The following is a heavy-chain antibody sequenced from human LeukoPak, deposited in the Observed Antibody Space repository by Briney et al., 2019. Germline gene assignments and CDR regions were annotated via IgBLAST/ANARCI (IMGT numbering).Heavy chain of an antibody. J-gene: IGHJ4*02. V-gene: IGHV4-59*08. Sequence: SETLSLTCTVSGGSISSSYWSWIRQPPGKGLEWIGYISYSGSTNCNPSLKSRVTISVDTSKNQFSLKLSSVTAADTAVYYCAGQSQHSGYQAPDSWGQGTLVTVSS. D-gene: IGHD5-12*01. CDR3: AGQSQHSGYQAPDS. CDR1: GGSISSSY. CDR2: ISYSGST.